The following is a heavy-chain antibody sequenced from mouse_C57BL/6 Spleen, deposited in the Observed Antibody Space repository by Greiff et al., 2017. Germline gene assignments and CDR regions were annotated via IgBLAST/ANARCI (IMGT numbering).Heavy chain of an antibody. Sequence: EVQLQQSGPELVKPGASVKMSCKASGYTFTDYNMHWVKQSHGKSLEWIGYINPNNGGTSYNQKFKGKATLTVNKSSSTAYMELRSLTSEDSAVYYCARPLYGSSYDYAMDYWGQGTSVTVSS. D-gene: IGHD1-1*01. CDR2: INPNNGGT. CDR1: GYTFTDYN. J-gene: IGHJ4*01. CDR3: ARPLYGSSYDYAMDY. V-gene: IGHV1-22*01.